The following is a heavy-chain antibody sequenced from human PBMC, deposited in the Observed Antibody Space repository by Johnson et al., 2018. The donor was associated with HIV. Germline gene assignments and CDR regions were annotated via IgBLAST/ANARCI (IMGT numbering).Heavy chain of an antibody. CDR2: ISFDGGTK. V-gene: IGHV3-30*18. D-gene: IGHD1-26*01. CDR1: GFTFSTYW. J-gene: IGHJ3*02. CDR3: AKESKWESRTPHAFEM. Sequence: QVQLVESGGGLVQPGGSLRLSCTASGFTFSTYWMSWVRQAPGKGLEWVAIISFDGGTKYYTDSVKGRFTVSRDNSKNTLYLQMKSLRPEDTAVYYCAKESKWESRTPHAFEMWGQGTMVTVSS.